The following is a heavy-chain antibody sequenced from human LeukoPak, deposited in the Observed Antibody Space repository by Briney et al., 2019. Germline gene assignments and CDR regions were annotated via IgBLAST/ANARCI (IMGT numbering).Heavy chain of an antibody. Sequence: GESLRISSRAFGYIFSNYWIAWVRQMPGKGLEWVGIFNPRDSTTRYSPSFQGRVTFSADNSISTAYLQWRNLRASDTAVYYCARHWSAAWFAYWGQGTQVTVSS. CDR2: FNPRDSTT. CDR3: ARHWSAAWFAY. CDR1: GYIFSNYW. J-gene: IGHJ4*02. D-gene: IGHD3-3*01. V-gene: IGHV5-51*01.